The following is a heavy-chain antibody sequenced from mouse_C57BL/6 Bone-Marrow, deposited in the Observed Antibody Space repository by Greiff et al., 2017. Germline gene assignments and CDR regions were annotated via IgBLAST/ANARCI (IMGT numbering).Heavy chain of an antibody. D-gene: IGHD1-1*01. CDR2: IHPSDSDT. Sequence: VQLQQPGAELVKPGASVKVSCKASGYTFTSYWMHWVKQRPGQGLEWIGRIHPSDSDTNYNQKFKGKATLTVDKSSSTAYMQLSSLTSEDSAVYYCAISQTTVVATDYAMDYWGQGTSVTVSS. CDR1: GYTFTSYW. J-gene: IGHJ4*01. CDR3: AISQTTVVATDYAMDY. V-gene: IGHV1-74*01.